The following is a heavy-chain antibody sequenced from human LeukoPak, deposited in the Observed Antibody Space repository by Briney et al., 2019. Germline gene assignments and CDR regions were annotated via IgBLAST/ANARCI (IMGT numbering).Heavy chain of an antibody. CDR3: AITYASGSGDAFNV. CDR1: GYTFIGYY. J-gene: IGHJ3*01. Sequence: ASVKVSCKATGYTFIGYYIHWVRQAPGQGLEWMGWMNPNSGVTNYGQKFQGRVTMTRDTSMSTAYMEVSRLRSDDTAVYFCAITYASGSGDAFNVWGQGTMVTVSS. D-gene: IGHD2-2*01. CDR2: MNPNSGVT. V-gene: IGHV1-2*02.